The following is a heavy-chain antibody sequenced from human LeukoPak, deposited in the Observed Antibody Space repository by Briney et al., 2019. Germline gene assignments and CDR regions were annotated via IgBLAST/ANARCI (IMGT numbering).Heavy chain of an antibody. J-gene: IGHJ3*02. CDR1: GFTFSSYA. D-gene: IGHD3-10*01. CDR3: AKDPGDTYYYGSGGDAFDI. Sequence: GGSLRLSCAASGFTFSSYAMSWVRQAPRKGLEWVSAFSGSGGSTYYADSVKGRFTISRDNSKNTLYLQMNSLRAEDTAVYYCAKDPGDTYYYGSGGDAFDIWGQGTMVTVSS. CDR2: FSGSGGST. V-gene: IGHV3-23*01.